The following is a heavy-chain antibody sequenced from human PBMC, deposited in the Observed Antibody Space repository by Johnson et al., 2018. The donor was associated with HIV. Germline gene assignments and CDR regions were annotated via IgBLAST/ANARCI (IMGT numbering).Heavy chain of an antibody. J-gene: IGHJ3*02. V-gene: IGHV3-66*01. CDR1: GGRGRKKG. D-gene: IGHD6-6*01. CDR3: ARDLTWSSSSFDAFDI. CDR2: IYSGGNT. Sequence: VQVVEAGGGGGERGGEGRGGGEEGGGRGRKKGRKWVRQAPGKGLEWVSLIYSGGNTYYADSVRGRFTISRDNFKNTLYLHMNSLISEDTAVYYCARDLTWSSSSFDAFDIWGQGTMVTVSS.